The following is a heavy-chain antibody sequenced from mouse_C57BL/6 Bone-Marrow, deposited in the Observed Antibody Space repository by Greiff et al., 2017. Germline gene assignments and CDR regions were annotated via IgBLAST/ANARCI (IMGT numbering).Heavy chain of an antibody. V-gene: IGHV1-15*01. CDR2: IDPETGGT. Sequence: QVQLQQSGAELVRPGASVTLSCKASGYTFTDYEMHWVKQTPVHGLEWIGAIDPETGGTAYNQKFKGKAILTADKSSSTAYMELRSLTSEDSAVYYCTTPDYYAMDDWGQGTSVTVSS. CDR1: GYTFTDYE. CDR3: TTPDYYAMDD. J-gene: IGHJ4*01.